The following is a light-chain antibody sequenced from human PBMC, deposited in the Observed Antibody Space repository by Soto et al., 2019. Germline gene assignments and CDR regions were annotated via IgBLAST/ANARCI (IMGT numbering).Light chain of an antibody. CDR3: QQRGNWAIT. Sequence: EIVMTQSPATLSVSPVERATFSSRASQSVRSNLAWYKQKTGQATRLLIYGASTRDTGIPDRFSGSGSGKDFTLTIRSLETEDFAVYYCQQRGNWAITFGQGTRLEIK. J-gene: IGKJ5*01. CDR2: GAS. V-gene: IGKV3-15*01. CDR1: QSVRSN.